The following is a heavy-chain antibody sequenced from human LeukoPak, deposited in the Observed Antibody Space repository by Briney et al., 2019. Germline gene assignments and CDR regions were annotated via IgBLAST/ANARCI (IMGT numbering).Heavy chain of an antibody. CDR3: ARADYGDYFLFDY. CDR2: INPNSGGT. CDR1: GYTFTGYY. D-gene: IGHD4-17*01. J-gene: IGHJ4*02. V-gene: IGHV1-2*04. Sequence: GASVKVSCKASGYTFTGYYMHWVRQAPRQGLEWMGWINPNSGGTNYAQKFQGWVTMTRDTSISTAYMELSRLRSDDTAVYYCARADYGDYFLFDYWGQGTLVTVSS.